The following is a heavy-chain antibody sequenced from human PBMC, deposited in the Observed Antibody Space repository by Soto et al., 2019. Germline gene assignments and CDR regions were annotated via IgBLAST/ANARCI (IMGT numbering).Heavy chain of an antibody. CDR1: GFTFSSYG. D-gene: IGHD4-17*01. CDR2: ISYDGSNK. CDR3: AKDYGDYTLGVDY. Sequence: GGSLRLSCAASGFTFSSYGMHWVRQAPGKGLEWVAVISYDGSNKYYADSVKGRFTISRDNSKNTLYLQMNSLRAEDTAVYYCAKDYGDYTLGVDYWGQGTLVTVSS. V-gene: IGHV3-30*18. J-gene: IGHJ4*02.